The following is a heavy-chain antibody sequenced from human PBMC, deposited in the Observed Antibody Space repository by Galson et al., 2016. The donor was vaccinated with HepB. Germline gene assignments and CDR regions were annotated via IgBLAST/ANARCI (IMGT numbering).Heavy chain of an antibody. J-gene: IGHJ6*02. Sequence: SLRLSCAASGFTFSSYAMHWVRQAPGKGLEWVAVISYVGSNKYYADSVKGRFTISRDNSKNTLYLQMNSLRAEDTDVYYCARDDYPKYYYGMDVCGQGTTVTVSS. CDR2: ISYVGSNK. CDR3: ARDDYPKYYYGMDV. CDR1: GFTFSSYA. V-gene: IGHV3-30-3*01. D-gene: IGHD4-11*01.